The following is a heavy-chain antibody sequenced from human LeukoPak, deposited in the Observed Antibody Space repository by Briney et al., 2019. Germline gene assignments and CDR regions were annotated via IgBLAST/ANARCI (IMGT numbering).Heavy chain of an antibody. Sequence: GRSLRLSCAASGFTFRTYGMHWVRQAPGKGLEWVAVISYDGSNKYYADSVKGRFTISRDNSKNTLYLQMNSLRAEDTAVYYCARGGYSSSPDQFDYWGQGTLVTVSS. V-gene: IGHV3-30*03. D-gene: IGHD6-13*01. CDR3: ARGGYSSSPDQFDY. CDR2: ISYDGSNK. CDR1: GFTFRTYG. J-gene: IGHJ4*02.